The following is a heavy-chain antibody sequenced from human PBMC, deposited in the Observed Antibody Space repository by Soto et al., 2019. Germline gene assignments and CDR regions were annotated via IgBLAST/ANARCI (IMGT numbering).Heavy chain of an antibody. CDR3: ARGFNIVATINWFDP. D-gene: IGHD5-12*01. J-gene: IGHJ5*02. CDR2: INPSGGST. V-gene: IGHV1-46*03. CDR1: GYTFTSYY. Sequence: VASVKVSCKASGYTFTSYYMHWVRQAPGQGLEWMGIINPSGGSTSYAQKFQGRATMTRDTSTSTVYMELSSLRSEDTAVYYCARGFNIVATINWFDPWGQGTLVTVSS.